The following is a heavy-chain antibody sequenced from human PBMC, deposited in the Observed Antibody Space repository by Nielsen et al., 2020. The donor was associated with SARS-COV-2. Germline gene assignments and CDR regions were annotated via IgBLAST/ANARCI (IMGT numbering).Heavy chain of an antibody. V-gene: IGHV3-30*18. D-gene: IGHD3-9*01. J-gene: IGHJ4*02. CDR1: GFTFDDYA. CDR3: AKDLTAYDILTGFDY. CDR2: ISYDGSNK. Sequence: GESLKISCAASGFTFDDYAMHWVRQAPGKGLEWVAVISYDGSNKYYADSVKGRFTISRDNSKNTLYLQMNSLRAEDTAVYYCAKDLTAYDILTGFDYWGQGTLVTVSS.